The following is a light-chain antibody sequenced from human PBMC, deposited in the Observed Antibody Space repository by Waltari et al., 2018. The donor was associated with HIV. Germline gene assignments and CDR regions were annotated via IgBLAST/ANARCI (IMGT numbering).Light chain of an antibody. J-gene: IGLJ3*02. Sequence: QLVLTQSPSASASLGASVKLTCTLSSGHSNYAIAWHQPQPGKGPRYLMKLKSDGSHIKGVGTPDRFAGSSCGAERYLTISSRQSEDGADYYCQTWGTGIQEVFGGGTKLTVL. CDR1: SGHSNYA. CDR2: LKSDGSH. CDR3: QTWGTGIQEV. V-gene: IGLV4-69*01.